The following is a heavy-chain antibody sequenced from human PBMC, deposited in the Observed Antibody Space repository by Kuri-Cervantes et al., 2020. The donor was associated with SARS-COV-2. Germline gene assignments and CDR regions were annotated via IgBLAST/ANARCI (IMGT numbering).Heavy chain of an antibody. J-gene: IGHJ5*02. D-gene: IGHD5-12*01. V-gene: IGHV4-61*01. CDR1: GGSVSSGSYY. Sequence: GSLRLSCTVSGGSVSSGSYYWSWIRQPPGKGLEWIGYIYYSGSTNYNPSLKSRVTISVDTSKNQFSLKLSSVTPEDTAVYYCARVRLRPGQGFDPWGQGTLVTVSS. CDR2: IYYSGST. CDR3: ARVRLRPGQGFDP.